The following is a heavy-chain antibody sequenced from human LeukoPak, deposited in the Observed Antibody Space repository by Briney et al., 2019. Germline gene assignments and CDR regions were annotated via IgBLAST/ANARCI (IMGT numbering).Heavy chain of an antibody. Sequence: GASVKVSCKASGYTFTDYYIHWVRQAPGQGLEWMGRINPNSADTNYAQNFQGRVTMTRNTSICTAYMELSRLRSDDTAVYYCARRRSRAFGIWGQGTMVTVSS. CDR2: INPNSADT. CDR1: GYTFTDYY. J-gene: IGHJ3*02. V-gene: IGHV1-2*06. D-gene: IGHD5-24*01. CDR3: ARRRSRAFGI.